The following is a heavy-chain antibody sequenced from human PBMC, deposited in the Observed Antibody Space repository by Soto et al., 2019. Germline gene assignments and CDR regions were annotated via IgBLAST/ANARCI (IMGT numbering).Heavy chain of an antibody. CDR3: AREVDAWFGEFTDYYYYYMDV. CDR1: GYTFTSYY. J-gene: IGHJ6*03. CDR2: INPSGGST. D-gene: IGHD3-10*01. V-gene: IGHV1-46*03. Sequence: ASVKVSCKASGYTFTSYYMHCVRQAPGQGLEWMGIINPSGGSTSYAQKFQGRVTMTRDTSTSTVYMELSSLRSEDTAVYYCAREVDAWFGEFTDYYYYYMDVWGKGTTVTVSS.